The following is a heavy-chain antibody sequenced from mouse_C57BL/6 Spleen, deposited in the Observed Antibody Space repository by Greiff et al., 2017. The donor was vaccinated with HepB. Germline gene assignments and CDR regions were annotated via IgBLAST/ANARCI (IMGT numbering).Heavy chain of an antibody. V-gene: IGHV5-9-1*02. CDR3: TRVPTTVVATYWYFDV. CDR1: GFTFSSYA. J-gene: IGHJ1*03. Sequence: EVMLVESGEGLVKPGGSLKLSCAASGFTFSSYAMSWVRQTPEKRLEWVAYISSGGDYIYYADTVKGRFTISRDNARNTLYLQMSSLKSEDTAMYYCTRVPTTVVATYWYFDVWGTGTTVTVSS. D-gene: IGHD1-1*01. CDR2: ISSGGDYI.